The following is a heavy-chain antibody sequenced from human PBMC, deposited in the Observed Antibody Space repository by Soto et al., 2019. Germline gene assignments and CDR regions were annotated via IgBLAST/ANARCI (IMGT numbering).Heavy chain of an antibody. CDR1: GFTFSTYW. CDR2: IKGDGSEK. J-gene: IGHJ4*02. D-gene: IGHD3-16*01. CDR3: AGAPGWLIEN. V-gene: IGHV3-7*04. Sequence: EVQLVESGGGLVQPGGSLRLSCAASGFTFSTYWMFWVRQAPGKGLEWGATIKGDGSEKLYVDSVKGRFTISRDNAKDSMHLQMNSLRVEDTAVYFCAGAPGWLIENWGQGTLVTVSS.